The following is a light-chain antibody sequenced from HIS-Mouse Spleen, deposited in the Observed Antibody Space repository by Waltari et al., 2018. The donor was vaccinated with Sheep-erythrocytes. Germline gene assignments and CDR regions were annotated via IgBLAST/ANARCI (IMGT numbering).Light chain of an antibody. J-gene: IGLJ3*02. V-gene: IGLV2-8*01. Sequence: QSALTQPPSASGSPGQSVTISCPGTSSDVGGYNFVPWYQQHPGTAPKLMIYEVSKRPSGVPDRFSGSKSGNTASLTVSGLQAEDEADYYCSSYAGSNNWVFGGGTKLTVL. CDR1: SSDVGGYNF. CDR3: SSYAGSNNWV. CDR2: EVS.